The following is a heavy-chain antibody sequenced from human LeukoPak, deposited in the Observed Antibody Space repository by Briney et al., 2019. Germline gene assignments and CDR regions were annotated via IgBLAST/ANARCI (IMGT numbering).Heavy chain of an antibody. V-gene: IGHV3-30-3*01. CDR1: GFTFSNYA. CDR2: ISYDGTNK. D-gene: IGHD4-17*01. CDR3: AMAATWDTVTAGSIYYYGMDV. Sequence: GGSLRLSCAASGFTFSNYAMHWVRQAPGKGLEWVAVISYDGTNKYYADSVRGRFTISRDNSKNRLYLQMNTLRAEDTAVHYCAMAATWDTVTAGSIYYYGMDVWGQGTTVTVSS. J-gene: IGHJ6*02.